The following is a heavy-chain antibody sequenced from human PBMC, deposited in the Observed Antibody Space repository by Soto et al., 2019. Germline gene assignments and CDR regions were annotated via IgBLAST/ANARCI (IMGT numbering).Heavy chain of an antibody. V-gene: IGHV1-69*12. Sequence: QVQLVQSGAEVKKPGSSVKVSCKASGGTFSNYAINWVRQAPGQGLEWRGGIIPIFGTTNYAQKFQGRVTITADESTSTAYMELSSLRSEDTAVFYCATAPYSYDSSGYLDYWGQGTLVTVSS. D-gene: IGHD3-22*01. CDR1: GGTFSNYA. J-gene: IGHJ4*02. CDR3: ATAPYSYDSSGYLDY. CDR2: IIPIFGTT.